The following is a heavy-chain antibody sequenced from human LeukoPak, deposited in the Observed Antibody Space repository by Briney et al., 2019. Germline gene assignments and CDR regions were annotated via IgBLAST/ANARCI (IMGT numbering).Heavy chain of an antibody. CDR2: ISYDGSNK. V-gene: IGHV3-30*03. Sequence: GGSLRLSCAASGFTFSSYGMHWVRQAPGKGLEWVAVISYDGSNKYYADSVKGRFTISRDNSKNTLYLQMNSLRAEDTAVYYCARDRDRFFDYWGQGTLVTVSS. CDR1: GFTFSSYG. CDR3: ARDRDRFFDY. D-gene: IGHD3-10*01. J-gene: IGHJ4*02.